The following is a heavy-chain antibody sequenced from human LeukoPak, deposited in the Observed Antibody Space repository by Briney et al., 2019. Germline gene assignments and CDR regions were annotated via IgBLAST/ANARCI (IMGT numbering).Heavy chain of an antibody. CDR1: GYTFTSYG. D-gene: IGHD3-10*01. V-gene: IGHV1-18*01. J-gene: IGHJ5*02. CDR3: ARRSSGSYYNVMSLNSLDP. Sequence: ASVKVSCKASGYTFTSYGISWVRQAPGQGLEWMGWISAYNGNTNYAQKLQGRVTMTTDTSTSTAYMELRSLRSDDTAVYYCARRSSGSYYNVMSLNSLDPWGRGTLVTVSS. CDR2: ISAYNGNT.